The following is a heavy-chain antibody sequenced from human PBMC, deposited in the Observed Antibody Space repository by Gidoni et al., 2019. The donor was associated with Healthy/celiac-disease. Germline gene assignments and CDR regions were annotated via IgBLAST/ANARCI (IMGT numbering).Heavy chain of an antibody. Sequence: EVQLLESVGGLVQPWGSLRCSCAASGFSFSSDAMSWVRQAPGKGLEWVSAISGSGGSTYYADSVKGRFTISRDNSKNTLYLQMNSLRDEDTAVYYCAKGTIVVVPAAMFGWGQGTLVTVSS. CDR2: ISGSGGST. J-gene: IGHJ4*02. D-gene: IGHD2-2*01. CDR3: AKGTIVVVPAAMFG. V-gene: IGHV3-23*01. CDR1: GFSFSSDA.